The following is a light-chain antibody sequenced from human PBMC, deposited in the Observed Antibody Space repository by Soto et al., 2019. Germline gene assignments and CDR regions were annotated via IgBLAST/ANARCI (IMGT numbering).Light chain of an antibody. CDR3: QNYDSPPRT. CDR2: DAS. V-gene: IGKV1-27*01. J-gene: IGKJ1*01. Sequence: DIQMTQSPSSLSASVGDTVTITCRANQGVSNYLAWYQQKPGKVPKLLIYDASTLQSGVPPRFSGSGSGTYCTLTISSLQPEDVATYYCQNYDSPPRTFGQGTKVEI. CDR1: QGVSNY.